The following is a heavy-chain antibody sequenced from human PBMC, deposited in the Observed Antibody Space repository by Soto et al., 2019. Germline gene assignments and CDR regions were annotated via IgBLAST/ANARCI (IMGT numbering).Heavy chain of an antibody. Sequence: KPGGSLRLSCAASGFTFSSYSMNWVRQAPGKGLEWVSSISSSSSYIYYADSVKGRFTISRDNAKNSLYLQMNSLRAEDTAVYYCARNELSLLSNYYYYYGMDVWGQGTTVTVSS. CDR2: ISSSSSYI. CDR3: ARNELSLLSNYYYYYGMDV. J-gene: IGHJ6*02. V-gene: IGHV3-21*01. CDR1: GFTFSSYS. D-gene: IGHD3-16*02.